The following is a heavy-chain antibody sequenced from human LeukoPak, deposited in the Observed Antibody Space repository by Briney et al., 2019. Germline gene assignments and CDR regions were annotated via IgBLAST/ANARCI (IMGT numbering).Heavy chain of an antibody. Sequence: SETLSLTCSVSGGSISSYYWSWIRQPPGKGLEWIGYIHYSGSTNYNPSLNSRVTISVDTSKNQFSLDLSSVTAADTAVYYCARMSGYSYGSFDYWGQGTLVTVSS. CDR3: ARMSGYSYGSFDY. CDR1: GGSISSYY. D-gene: IGHD5-18*01. J-gene: IGHJ4*02. V-gene: IGHV4-59*08. CDR2: IHYSGST.